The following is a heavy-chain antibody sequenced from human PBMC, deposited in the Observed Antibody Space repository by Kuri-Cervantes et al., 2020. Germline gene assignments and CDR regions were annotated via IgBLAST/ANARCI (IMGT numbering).Heavy chain of an antibody. J-gene: IGHJ6*03. CDR3: ARAGSGYSYDYSMDV. CDR1: GYTFTSYD. D-gene: IGHD3-10*01. V-gene: IGHV1-8*02. Sequence: ASVKVSCKASGYTFTSYDINWVRQATGQGLEWMGWMNPNSGNTGYAQKFQGRVTITRNTSISTAYMELSSLRSEDTAVYYCARAGSGYSYDYSMDVWGKGTTVTVSS. CDR2: MNPNSGNT.